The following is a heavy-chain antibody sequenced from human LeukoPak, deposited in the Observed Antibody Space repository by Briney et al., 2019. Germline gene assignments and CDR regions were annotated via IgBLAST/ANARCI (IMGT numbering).Heavy chain of an antibody. Sequence: SETLSLTCTVSGGSISSYYWSWIRQPAGKGLEWIGRIYTSGSTNYNPSLKSRVTMSVDTSKNQFSLKLSSVTAADTAVYYCARAGSSRDCTGGVCPYYFDYWGQGTLVTVSS. CDR3: ARAGSSRDCTGGVCPYYFDY. V-gene: IGHV4-4*07. CDR1: GGSISSYY. CDR2: IYTSGST. J-gene: IGHJ4*02. D-gene: IGHD2-8*02.